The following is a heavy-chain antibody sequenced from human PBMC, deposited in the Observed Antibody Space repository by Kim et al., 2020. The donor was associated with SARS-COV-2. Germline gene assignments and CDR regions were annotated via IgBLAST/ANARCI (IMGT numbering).Heavy chain of an antibody. Sequence: YSPTLKSRGTISVDTAKNQFSLKLSSVTAADTAVYYCALLLWFGELGFDPWGQGTLVTVSS. CDR3: ALLLWFGELGFDP. D-gene: IGHD3-10*01. J-gene: IGHJ5*02. V-gene: IGHV4-31*02.